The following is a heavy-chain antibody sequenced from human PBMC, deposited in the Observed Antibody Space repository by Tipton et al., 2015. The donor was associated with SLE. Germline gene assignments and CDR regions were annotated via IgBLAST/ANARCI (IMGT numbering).Heavy chain of an antibody. D-gene: IGHD3-22*01. CDR1: GGSFSGYY. Sequence: LRFSCAVYGGSFSGYYWSWIRQPPGKGLEWIAEINHSGSANYNPSLRSRVTISVDTSKNQFSLKLTSVTAADMATYYCARGETDDSSGFDYWGQGTLVTVSS. J-gene: IGHJ4*02. CDR3: ARGETDDSSGFDY. CDR2: INHSGSA. V-gene: IGHV4-34*01.